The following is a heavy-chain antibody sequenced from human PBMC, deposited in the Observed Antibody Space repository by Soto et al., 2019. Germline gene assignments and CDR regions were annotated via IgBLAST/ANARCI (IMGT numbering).Heavy chain of an antibody. CDR2: IIPIFGTA. Sequence: VASVKVSCKASGGTFSSYAISWVRQAPGQGLEWMGGIIPIFGTANYAQKFQGRVTITADESTSTAYMELSSLRSEDTAVYYCAREDVVVPAAPRWFDPWGQGTLVTVSS. CDR1: GGTFSSYA. CDR3: AREDVVVPAAPRWFDP. D-gene: IGHD2-2*01. V-gene: IGHV1-69*13. J-gene: IGHJ5*02.